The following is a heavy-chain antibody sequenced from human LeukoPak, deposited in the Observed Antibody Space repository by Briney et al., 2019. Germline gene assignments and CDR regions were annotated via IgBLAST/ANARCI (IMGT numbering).Heavy chain of an antibody. D-gene: IGHD5-18*01. V-gene: IGHV1-24*01. J-gene: IGHJ3*02. CDR3: ATDRVTDDAFDI. Sequence: ASVKVSCKVSGYTLTELSVHWVRQAPGKGLEWMGGFDPEDGETIYAQKFQGRVTMTEDTSTDTAYMELSSLRSEDTAVYYCATDRVTDDAFDIWGQGTMVTVSS. CDR2: FDPEDGET. CDR1: GYTLTELS.